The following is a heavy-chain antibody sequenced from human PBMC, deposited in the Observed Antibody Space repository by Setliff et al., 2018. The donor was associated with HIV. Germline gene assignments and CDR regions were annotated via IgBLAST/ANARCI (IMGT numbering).Heavy chain of an antibody. V-gene: IGHV4-59*08. D-gene: IGHD3-10*01. CDR3: ARPRGGFGTYSYSYYMDV. Sequence: NPSETLSLTCTVSGGSISDYYWSWIRQSPGNGLQWMGYIDYTGSTNYNPSLKSRITISADTSKNQFSLKLSSVTAADTAVYYCARPRGGFGTYSYSYYMDVWGKGTTVTVSS. J-gene: IGHJ6*03. CDR2: IDYTGST. CDR1: GGSISDYY.